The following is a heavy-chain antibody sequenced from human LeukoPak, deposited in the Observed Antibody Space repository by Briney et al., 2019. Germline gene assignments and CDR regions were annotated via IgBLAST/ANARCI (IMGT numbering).Heavy chain of an antibody. Sequence: SETLSLTCSVSGGSISIYYWTWIRQIPGKGLEWIGYIYCTGTTNYNPLFESRATISVDTSKNQFSLKLTSVTAADTAVYFCARGEDFERYYLAYWGQGTLVTVSS. CDR2: IYCTGTT. V-gene: IGHV4-59*01. J-gene: IGHJ4*02. CDR1: GGSISIYY. CDR3: ARGEDFERYYLAY. D-gene: IGHD3-9*01.